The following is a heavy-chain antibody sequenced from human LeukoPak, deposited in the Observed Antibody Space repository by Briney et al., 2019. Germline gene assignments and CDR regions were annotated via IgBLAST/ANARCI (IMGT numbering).Heavy chain of an antibody. D-gene: IGHD3-10*01. V-gene: IGHV4-30-4*01. J-gene: IGHJ6*02. CDR1: GGSISSGDYY. CDR3: AREDAMVRGRYGMDV. Sequence: SETLSLTCTVSGGSISSGDYYWRWIRQPPGKGLEWIGYIYYSGSTYYNPSLKSRVTISVDTSKNQFSLKLSSVTAADTAVYYCAREDAMVRGRYGMDVWGQGTTVTVSS. CDR2: IYYSGST.